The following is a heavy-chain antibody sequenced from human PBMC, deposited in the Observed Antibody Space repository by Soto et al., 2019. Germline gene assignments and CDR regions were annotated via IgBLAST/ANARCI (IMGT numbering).Heavy chain of an antibody. V-gene: IGHV1-69*13. D-gene: IGHD6-19*01. CDR1: GCTFSSYA. J-gene: IGHJ4*02. CDR3: ARDQIAVAGTLDY. CDR2: IIPIFGTA. Sequence: AVKVSCKASGCTFSSYAISWVRQAPGQGLEWMGGIIPIFGTANYAQKFQGRVTITADESTSTAYMELSSLRSEDTAVYYCARDQIAVAGTLDYWGQGTLVTVSS.